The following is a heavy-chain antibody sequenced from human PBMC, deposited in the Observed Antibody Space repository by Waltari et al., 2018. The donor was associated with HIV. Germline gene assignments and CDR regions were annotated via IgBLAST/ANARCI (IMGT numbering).Heavy chain of an antibody. CDR3: ARTQPGIAAAGPGD. Sequence: QVQLVESGGGVVQPGRSLRLSCAASGFTFSSYAMHWVRQAPGKGLDGVAVISYDGSNKYYADSVKGRFTISRDNSKNTLYLQMNSLRAEDTAVYYCARTQPGIAAAGPGDWGQGTLVTVSS. D-gene: IGHD6-13*01. CDR1: GFTFSSYA. J-gene: IGHJ4*02. V-gene: IGHV3-30*04. CDR2: ISYDGSNK.